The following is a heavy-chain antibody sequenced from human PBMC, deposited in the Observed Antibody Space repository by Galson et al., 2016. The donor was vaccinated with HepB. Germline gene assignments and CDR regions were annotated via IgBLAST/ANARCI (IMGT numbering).Heavy chain of an antibody. Sequence: SLRLSCAASGFTFSNYWMHWVRQAPGKGLVWVSRIHSDGSNTNYADSVKGRFTISRDNAKNTLYLQMSSLRAEDTAVYYCSKGEFDFWGGHQSFEYWGQGTLVTVSS. CDR2: IHSDGSNT. V-gene: IGHV3-74*01. CDR3: SKGEFDFWGGHQSFEY. J-gene: IGHJ4*02. CDR1: GFTFSNYW. D-gene: IGHD3-3*01.